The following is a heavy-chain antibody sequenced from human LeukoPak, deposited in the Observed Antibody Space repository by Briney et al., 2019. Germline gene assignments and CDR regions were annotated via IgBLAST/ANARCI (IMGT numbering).Heavy chain of an antibody. Sequence: GGSLRLSCAASGFTVSSKYISWVRQAPGKGLEWVSVIYDGGSADYADSVKGGFTISRDNSKSKVYLQMNSLRVEDTAVYYCAREASYSGSWWYFDHWGQGTLVTVSS. J-gene: IGHJ4*02. CDR1: GFTVSSKY. V-gene: IGHV3-66*01. CDR3: AREASYSGSWWYFDH. D-gene: IGHD6-13*01. CDR2: IYDGGSA.